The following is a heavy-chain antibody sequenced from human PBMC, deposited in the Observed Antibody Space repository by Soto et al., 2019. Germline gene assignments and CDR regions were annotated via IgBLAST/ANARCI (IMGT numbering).Heavy chain of an antibody. V-gene: IGHV3-23*01. D-gene: IGHD1-26*01. J-gene: IGHJ4*02. CDR2: ISGSGGST. Sequence: EVQLLESGGGLVQPGGSLRLSCAASGFTFSSYAMRWFRQAPVKGLEWVSAISGSGGSTYYADSVKGRFTISRDNSKNTLYLQMNSLSAEDTAVYYCASRGSGSYYDYWGQGTLVTVSS. CDR1: GFTFSSYA. CDR3: ASRGSGSYYDY.